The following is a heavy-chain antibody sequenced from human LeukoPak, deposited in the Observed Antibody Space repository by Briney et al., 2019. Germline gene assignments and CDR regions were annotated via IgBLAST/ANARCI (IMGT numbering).Heavy chain of an antibody. Sequence: GASVKVSCKASGYTFTSYDINWVRQATGQGLEWMGWMNPNSGNTGYAQKFQGRVTITRNTSISTAYMELSSLRSEDTAVYYCARAKDSSGYYLLYYFDYWGQGTLVTVSS. V-gene: IGHV1-8*03. J-gene: IGHJ4*02. CDR2: MNPNSGNT. D-gene: IGHD3-22*01. CDR3: ARAKDSSGYYLLYYFDY. CDR1: GYTFTSYD.